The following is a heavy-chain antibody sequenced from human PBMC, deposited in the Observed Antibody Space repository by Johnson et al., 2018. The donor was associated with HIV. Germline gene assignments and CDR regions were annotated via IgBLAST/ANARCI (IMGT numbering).Heavy chain of an antibody. J-gene: IGHJ3*02. D-gene: IGHD6-13*01. V-gene: IGHV3-73*01. CDR3: ASGLAAARGAFDI. CDR1: GLTFSDSA. Sequence: VQLVESGGGLVQPGGSLKLSCAASGLTFSDSALHWVRQAPEKGLEWVGRIRSKPYSSATAYAASVTGRFTISRDDSKNMTYLQMNSLKTEDTAVYYCASGLAAARGAFDIWGQGTMVTVSS. CDR2: IRSKPYSSAT.